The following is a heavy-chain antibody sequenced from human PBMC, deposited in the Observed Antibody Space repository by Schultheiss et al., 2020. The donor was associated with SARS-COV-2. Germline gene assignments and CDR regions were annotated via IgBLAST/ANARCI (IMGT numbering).Heavy chain of an antibody. J-gene: IGHJ4*02. Sequence: GGSLRLSCAASGFTFSSYAMSWVRQAPGKGLEWVSAISGSGGSTYYADSVKGRFTISRDNSKNTLYLQMNSLRAEDTAVYYCARGGIQLWLETFDYWGQGTLVTVSS. CDR1: GFTFSSYA. V-gene: IGHV3-23*01. CDR3: ARGGIQLWLETFDY. CDR2: ISGSGGST. D-gene: IGHD5-18*01.